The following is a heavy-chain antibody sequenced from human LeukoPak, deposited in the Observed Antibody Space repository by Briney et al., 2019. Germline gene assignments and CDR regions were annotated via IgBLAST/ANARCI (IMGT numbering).Heavy chain of an antibody. J-gene: IGHJ5*02. V-gene: IGHV1-69*13. D-gene: IGHD2-2*01. CDR3: AREVTRYCSSTSCFNWFDP. Sequence: SVKVSCKASGGTFSSYAISWVRQAPGQGLEWMGGIIPIFGTVNYAQKFQGRVAITADESTSTAYMELSSLRSEDTAVYYCAREVTRYCSSTSCFNWFDPWGQGTLVTVSS. CDR1: GGTFSSYA. CDR2: IIPIFGTV.